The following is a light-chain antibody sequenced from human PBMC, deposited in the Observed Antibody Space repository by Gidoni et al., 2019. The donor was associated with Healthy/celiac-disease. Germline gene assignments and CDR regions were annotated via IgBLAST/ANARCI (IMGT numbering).Light chain of an antibody. CDR2: DAS. J-gene: IGKJ2*01. Sequence: EIVLTQSPATLSLSPGERATISCRASQSVSSYLAWYQQKPGQAPRLLIYDASNRATGIPARFSGSGSGTDFTLTISSLEPEDFAVYYCQQRSNWPPVYTFGQGTKLEIK. CDR1: QSVSSY. V-gene: IGKV3-11*01. CDR3: QQRSNWPPVYT.